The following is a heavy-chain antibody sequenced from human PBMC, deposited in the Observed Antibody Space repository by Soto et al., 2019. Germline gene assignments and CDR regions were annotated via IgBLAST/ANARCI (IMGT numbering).Heavy chain of an antibody. CDR3: ARQRGYCMGHGCYTVAH. J-gene: IGHJ5*02. D-gene: IGHD2-15*01. V-gene: IGHV4-30-4*01. CDR1: GASISSVDYY. Sequence: SETLSLTCTVSGASISSVDYYWSWIRQPPGKGLEWIGFIYNSGSTYYNASLKSRLTISVDTSKNHFSLKLLSVTAADTAVYYCARQRGYCMGHGCYTVAHWGQGIMGTVS. CDR2: IYNSGST.